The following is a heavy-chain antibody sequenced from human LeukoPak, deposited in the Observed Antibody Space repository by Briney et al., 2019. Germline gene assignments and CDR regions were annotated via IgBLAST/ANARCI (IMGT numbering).Heavy chain of an antibody. J-gene: IGHJ3*02. CDR1: GFTFDDYA. CDR3: ARAPQWDAFDI. CDR2: ITWNRDNI. Sequence: GGSLRLSCTVSGFTFDDYAMHWVRHTPGKGLEWVAGITWNRDNIGYGDSVKGRFTISRDNAKNSLYLQMNSLRAEDTAVYYCARAPQWDAFDIWGQGTMVTVSS. D-gene: IGHD6-19*01. V-gene: IGHV3-9*01.